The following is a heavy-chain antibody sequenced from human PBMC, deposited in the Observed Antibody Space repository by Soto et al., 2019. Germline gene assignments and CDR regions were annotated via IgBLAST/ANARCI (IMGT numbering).Heavy chain of an antibody. CDR1: GFTFSSYS. CDR2: ISSSSSYI. V-gene: IGHV3-21*01. CDR3: ARDPVIVATPPDY. J-gene: IGHJ4*02. Sequence: EVQLVESGGGLVKPGGSLRLSCAASGFTFSSYSMNWVRQAPGKGLEWVSSISSSSSYIYYADSVKGRFTISRDNAKNSLYMQLNSVRAEDKYVYYCARDPVIVATPPDYWGQGTLVTVSS. D-gene: IGHD5-12*01.